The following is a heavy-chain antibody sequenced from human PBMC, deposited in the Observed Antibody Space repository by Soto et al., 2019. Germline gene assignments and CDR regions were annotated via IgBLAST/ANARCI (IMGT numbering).Heavy chain of an antibody. J-gene: IGHJ6*04. V-gene: IGHV3-23*01. CDR1: GFTFGNYF. CDR2: ISSNGGRT. D-gene: IGHD1-1*01. CDR3: AKELHWYGMDV. Sequence: EVQLLESGGGLVQPGESLRLSCAASGFTFGNYFMNWFRQAPGKGLEWVSDISSNGGRTHYADSVRGRVTISRDNSRNTLYLQMSSLITEDTAISYCAKELHWYGMDVWGKGTKVTVYS.